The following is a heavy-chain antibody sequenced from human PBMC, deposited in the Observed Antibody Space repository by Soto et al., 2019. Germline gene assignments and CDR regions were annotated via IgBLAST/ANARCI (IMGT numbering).Heavy chain of an antibody. J-gene: IGHJ6*03. CDR3: ATNGLDHCTNGVCYRHDYYYYMDV. V-gene: IGHV4-39*01. D-gene: IGHD2-8*01. CDR1: GGSISSSSYY. CDR2: IYYSGST. Sequence: SETLSLTCTVSGGSISSSSYYWGWIRQPPGKGLEWIGSIYYSGSTYYNPSLKSRVPISVDTSKNQFSLKLSSVTAADTAVYYCATNGLDHCTNGVCYRHDYYYYMDVWGKGTTVTVSS.